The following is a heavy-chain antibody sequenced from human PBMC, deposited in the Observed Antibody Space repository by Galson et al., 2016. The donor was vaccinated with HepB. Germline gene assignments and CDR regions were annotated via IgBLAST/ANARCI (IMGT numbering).Heavy chain of an antibody. CDR1: GFTFSSHG. J-gene: IGHJ5*02. CDR3: AKDRDAYYDIMIGYPCWDA. Sequence: SLRLSCAASGFTFSSHGMHWVRQAPDKGPEWVAVISHAASREYYSDSVKGRFSISRDTSKNTVYLQMNRLTTEDTAVYYCAKDRDAYYDIMIGYPCWDAWGQGTLVTVSS. V-gene: IGHV3-30*18. CDR2: ISHAASRE. D-gene: IGHD3-9*01.